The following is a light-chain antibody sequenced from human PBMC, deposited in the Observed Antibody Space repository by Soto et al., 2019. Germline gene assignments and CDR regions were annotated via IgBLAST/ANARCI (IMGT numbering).Light chain of an antibody. J-gene: IGKJ4*01. CDR2: DAS. V-gene: IGKV3-11*01. Sequence: EIVLTQSPATLSLSPGERATLSCRASQSVSNYLAWFQQKPGQAPRLLIYDASNRATGIPARFSGSGSGTDFTLTISSLGPEDLAVYYCQQRSSWPLLTFGGGTKVEI. CDR1: QSVSNY. CDR3: QQRSSWPLLT.